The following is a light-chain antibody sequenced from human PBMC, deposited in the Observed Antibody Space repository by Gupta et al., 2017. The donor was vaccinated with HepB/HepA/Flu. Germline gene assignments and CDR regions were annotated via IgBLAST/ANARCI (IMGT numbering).Light chain of an antibody. CDR2: GAS. CDR1: QSLNSNY. J-gene: IGKJ2*01. CDR3: QQYGSSPLYT. V-gene: IGKV3-20*01. Sequence: ENVLTQSPGTLSLSPGERVTLFCRASQSLNSNYLAWYQQKPGQAPRLLIYGASIRATGISDRFSGSGSGTDFTLTISRLEPEDFAMYYCQQYGSSPLYTFGQGTKLQIK.